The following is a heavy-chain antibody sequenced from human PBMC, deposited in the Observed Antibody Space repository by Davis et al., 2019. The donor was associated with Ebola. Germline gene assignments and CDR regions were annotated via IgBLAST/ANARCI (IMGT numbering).Heavy chain of an antibody. J-gene: IGHJ4*02. V-gene: IGHV3-74*01. CDR1: GFTFSTYW. CDR2: ITSDGSSA. D-gene: IGHD1-26*01. CDR3: AKPRVGPWS. Sequence: PGGSLRLSCAASGFTFSTYWMHWVRQAPGKGLVWVSRITSDGSSATYTDSVKGRFTMSRDNAKNTLYLQMNSLRAEDTAVYYCAKPRVGPWSWGQGTLVTVSS.